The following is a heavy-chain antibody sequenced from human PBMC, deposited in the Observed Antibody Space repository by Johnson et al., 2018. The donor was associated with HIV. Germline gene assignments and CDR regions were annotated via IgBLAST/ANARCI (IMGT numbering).Heavy chain of an antibody. Sequence: VQLVESGGGVVQPGRSLRLSCAASGFTFSSYAMHWVRQAPGKGLEWVAVISYDGDDKHYGDYVEGRFTIYRDNSKKTLYLQMNSLRPEDTAVYFCAKDAGSGCSWEFAFDIWGQGTMVTVSS. D-gene: IGHD3-10*01. CDR3: AKDAGSGCSWEFAFDI. J-gene: IGHJ3*02. V-gene: IGHV3-30*04. CDR2: ISYDGDDK. CDR1: GFTFSSYA.